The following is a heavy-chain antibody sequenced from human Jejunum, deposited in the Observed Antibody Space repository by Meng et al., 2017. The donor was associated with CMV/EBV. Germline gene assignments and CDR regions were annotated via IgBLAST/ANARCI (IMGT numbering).Heavy chain of an antibody. J-gene: IGHJ6*02. V-gene: IGHV4-59*01. CDR1: GGSNSSYY. Sequence: LSITCTVSGGSNSSYYWSWIRQPPGKGLEWIGYIYYSGSTNYNPSLKSRVTISVDTSKNQFSLKLSSVTAADTAVYYCARNPGMDVWGQGTTVTVSS. CDR3: ARNPGMDV. CDR2: IYYSGST. D-gene: IGHD1-14*01.